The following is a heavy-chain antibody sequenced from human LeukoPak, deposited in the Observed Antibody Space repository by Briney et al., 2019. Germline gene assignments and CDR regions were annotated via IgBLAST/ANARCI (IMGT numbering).Heavy chain of an antibody. D-gene: IGHD3-16*02. CDR3: AKDHDYFWGSYPPGWLDM. J-gene: IGHJ3*02. V-gene: IGHV3-7*03. CDR2: IKQDGSEK. Sequence: PGGSLRLSCAASGFTFSSYWMSWVRQAPGKGLEWVANIKQDGSEKYCVDSVKGRFTISRDNAKNSLYLQMNSLRADDTAVYYCAKDHDYFWGSYPPGWLDMWGQGTMVTVSS. CDR1: GFTFSSYW.